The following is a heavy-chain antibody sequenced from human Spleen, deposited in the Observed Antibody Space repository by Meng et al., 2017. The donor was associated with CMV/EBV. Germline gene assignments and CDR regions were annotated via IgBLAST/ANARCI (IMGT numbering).Heavy chain of an antibody. J-gene: IGHJ6*02. Sequence: GGSLRLSCAASGFIFSDYYMIWIRQAPGKGLEWISYINSLGTTIYYADSVNGRFTISRDNTKNSLYLQMNSLRAEDTAVYYCAREIEPSDSYYYYYGMDDWGQGTTVTVSS. CDR3: AREIEPSDSYYYYYGMDD. D-gene: IGHD1-14*01. CDR1: GFIFSDYY. CDR2: INSLGTTI. V-gene: IGHV3-11*01.